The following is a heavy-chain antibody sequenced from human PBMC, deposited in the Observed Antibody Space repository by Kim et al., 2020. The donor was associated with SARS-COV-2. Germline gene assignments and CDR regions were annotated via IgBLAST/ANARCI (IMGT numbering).Heavy chain of an antibody. V-gene: IGHV3-48*02. D-gene: IGHD1-26*01. J-gene: IGHJ4*02. Sequence: GGSLRLSCAASGFNFNIYSMNWVRRAPGKGLEWVSYITGTSSTIFYADSVKGRFTISRDNAKNSLYLQMNSLTDDDTAIYYCARSTEGAADYWGQGTLVTVSS. CDR2: ITGTSSTI. CDR3: ARSTEGAADY. CDR1: GFNFNIYS.